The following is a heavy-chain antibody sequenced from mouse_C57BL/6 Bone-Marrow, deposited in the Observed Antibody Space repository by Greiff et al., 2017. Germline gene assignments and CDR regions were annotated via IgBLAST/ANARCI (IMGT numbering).Heavy chain of an antibody. D-gene: IGHD1-1*01. V-gene: IGHV1-61*01. CDR1: GYTFTSYW. J-gene: IGHJ2*01. Sequence: VQLQQPGAELVRPGSSVKLSCKASGYTFTSYWMDWVKQRPGQGLEWIGNIYPSDSETHYNQKFKDKATLTVDKSSSTAYMQLSSLTSDDSAVYYCARSITKVVDYWGQGTTLTVSS. CDR3: ARSITKVVDY. CDR2: IYPSDSET.